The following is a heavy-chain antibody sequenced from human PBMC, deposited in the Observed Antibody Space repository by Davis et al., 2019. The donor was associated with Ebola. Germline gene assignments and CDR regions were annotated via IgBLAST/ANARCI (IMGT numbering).Heavy chain of an antibody. D-gene: IGHD3-10*01. CDR3: ARGRGANWFDP. Sequence: ASVKVSCKASGYTFTNYGITWVRQAPGQGLEWMGWINPHNGNTNYAQNVQGRVIMTSDTATTTAYMEVGSLRSDDTAVYYCARGRGANWFDPWGQGTLVTVSS. J-gene: IGHJ5*02. V-gene: IGHV1-18*04. CDR1: GYTFTNYG. CDR2: INPHNGNT.